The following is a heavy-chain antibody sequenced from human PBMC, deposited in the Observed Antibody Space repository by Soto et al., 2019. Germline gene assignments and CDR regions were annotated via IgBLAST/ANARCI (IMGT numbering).Heavy chain of an antibody. Sequence: EVQLVESGGGLVQPGGSLRLSCAASGFTFSSYRMSWVRQAPGKGLEWVANIKQDGSEKYYVDSVKGRFTISRDNAKNSLYLQMNSLRAEDTAVYYCARDWGDPDYYYYMDVWGKGTTVTVSS. CDR3: ARDWGDPDYYYYMDV. V-gene: IGHV3-7*01. CDR2: IKQDGSEK. D-gene: IGHD2-21*02. J-gene: IGHJ6*03. CDR1: GFTFSSYR.